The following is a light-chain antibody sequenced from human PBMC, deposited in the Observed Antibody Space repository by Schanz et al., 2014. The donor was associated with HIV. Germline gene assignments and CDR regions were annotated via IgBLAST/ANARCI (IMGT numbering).Light chain of an antibody. CDR2: GAS. CDR3: QQRTNWPPVMYT. Sequence: EIVMTQSPATLSVSPGERATLSCRASQSVSSYSLTWYQHKPGQAPRLLIYGASTRATGIPARFSGSGSGTDFTLTISSLEPEDFAVYYCQQRTNWPPVMYTFGQGTKLEIK. CDR1: QSVSSY. J-gene: IGKJ2*01. V-gene: IGKV3-11*01.